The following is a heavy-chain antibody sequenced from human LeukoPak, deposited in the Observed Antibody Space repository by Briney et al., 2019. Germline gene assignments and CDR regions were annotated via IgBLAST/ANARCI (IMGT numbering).Heavy chain of an antibody. D-gene: IGHD3-10*01. CDR1: GSRFTSYW. CDR2: IYPGDSDT. Sequence: GEPLKISCKGSGSRFTSYWIGWVRQMPGKGLEWMGIIYPGDSDTRYSPSFQGQVTISADKSIATAYLQWSSLKASDTAMYYCARIHMVRGLRVLDQIDYWGQGTLVTVSS. CDR3: ARIHMVRGLRVLDQIDY. J-gene: IGHJ4*02. V-gene: IGHV5-51*01.